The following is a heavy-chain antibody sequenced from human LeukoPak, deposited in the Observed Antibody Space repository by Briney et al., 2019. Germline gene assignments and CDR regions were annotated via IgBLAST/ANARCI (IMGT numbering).Heavy chain of an antibody. J-gene: IGHJ5*02. V-gene: IGHV1-18*04. Sequence: ASVTVSCKASGYTFTSYGISWVRQAPGQGLEWMGWISAYNGNTNYAQKLQGRVTMTTDTSTSTAYLEPRSLRSYDPAVYFCSRSPPNSPHLFLYLWGQGTLVTVPS. CDR3: SRSPPNSPHLFLYL. CDR2: ISAYNGNT. CDR1: GYTFTSYG. D-gene: IGHD4-23*01.